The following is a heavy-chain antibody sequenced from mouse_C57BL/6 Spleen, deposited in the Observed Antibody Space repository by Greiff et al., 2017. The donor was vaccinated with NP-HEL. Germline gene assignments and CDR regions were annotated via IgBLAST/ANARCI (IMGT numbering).Heavy chain of an antibody. J-gene: IGHJ3*01. V-gene: IGHV1-72*01. D-gene: IGHD1-1*01. CDR3: ASSGYYGSSPWFAY. CDR1: GYTFTSYW. CDR2: IDPNSGGT. Sequence: QVQLQQPGAELVKPGASVKLSCKASGYTFTSYWMHWVKQRPGRGLEWIGRIDPNSGGTKYNEKFKSKATLTVDKPSSTAYMQLSSLTSEDSAVYYCASSGYYGSSPWFAYWGQGTLVTVSA.